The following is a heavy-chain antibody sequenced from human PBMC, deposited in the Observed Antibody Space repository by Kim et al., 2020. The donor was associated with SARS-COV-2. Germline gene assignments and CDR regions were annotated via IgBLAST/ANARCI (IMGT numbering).Heavy chain of an antibody. CDR3: ATILRRSSVGYFQH. V-gene: IGHV5-51*01. Sequence: SPSFQGQVTISADKSISTAYLQWSSLKASDTAMYYCATILRRSSVGYFQHWGQGTLVTVSS. D-gene: IGHD3-16*01. J-gene: IGHJ1*01.